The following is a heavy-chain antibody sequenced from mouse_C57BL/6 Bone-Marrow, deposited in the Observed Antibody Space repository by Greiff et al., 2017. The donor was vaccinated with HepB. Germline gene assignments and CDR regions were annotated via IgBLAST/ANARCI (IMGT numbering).Heavy chain of an antibody. D-gene: IGHD2-4*01. CDR3: ANMIRLYYYAMDY. Sequence: VKLQESGAELARPGASVKMSCKASGYTFTSYTMHWVKQRPGQGLEWIGYINPSSGYTKYNQKFKDKATLTADKSSSTAYMQLSSLTSEDSAVYDCANMIRLYYYAMDYWGQGTSVTVSS. J-gene: IGHJ4*01. CDR1: GYTFTSYT. V-gene: IGHV1-4*01. CDR2: INPSSGYT.